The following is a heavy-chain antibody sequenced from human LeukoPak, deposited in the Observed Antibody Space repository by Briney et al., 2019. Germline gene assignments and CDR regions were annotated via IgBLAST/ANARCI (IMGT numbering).Heavy chain of an antibody. V-gene: IGHV3-74*01. CDR3: ARWRGAQSEFVV. J-gene: IGHJ4*02. D-gene: IGHD3-3*01. CDR1: GFDFSSNW. CDR2: IKGDGIST. Sequence: GGSLRLSCAASGFDFSSNWMHWVRHAPGQGLVWVSRIKGDGISTNYADSVKGRFTISRDIAKNTLYLQMNSLRAEDTGVYYCARWRGAQSEFVVWGQGTLVTVSS.